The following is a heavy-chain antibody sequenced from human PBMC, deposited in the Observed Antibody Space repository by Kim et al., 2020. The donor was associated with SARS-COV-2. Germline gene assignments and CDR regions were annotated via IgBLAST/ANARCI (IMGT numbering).Heavy chain of an antibody. CDR1: GFTFSSYA. Sequence: GGSLRLSCAASGFTFSSYAMSWVRQAPGKGLEWVSVICSGGSSTYYADSVKGRFTISRDNSKNTLYLQMNSLRAEDTAVYYCAKDRGIAVAGSSEFDYWGQGTLVTVSS. D-gene: IGHD6-19*01. J-gene: IGHJ4*02. CDR2: ICSGGSST. V-gene: IGHV3-23*03. CDR3: AKDRGIAVAGSSEFDY.